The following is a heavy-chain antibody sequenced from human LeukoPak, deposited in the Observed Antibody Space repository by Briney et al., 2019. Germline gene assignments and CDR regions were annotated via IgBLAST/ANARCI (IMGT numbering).Heavy chain of an antibody. J-gene: IGHJ4*02. CDR3: ARVARDSSSRSGIDY. Sequence: GGSLRLSCSASGFTFSSYNMNWVRQAPGKGLEWVSVISSGSYSIYYADSVKGRFTISRDNAKNSLYLQMNSLRAEDTAVYYCARVARDSSSRSGIDYWGQGTLVTVSS. V-gene: IGHV3-48*04. CDR1: GFTFSSYN. D-gene: IGHD6-13*01. CDR2: ISSGSYSI.